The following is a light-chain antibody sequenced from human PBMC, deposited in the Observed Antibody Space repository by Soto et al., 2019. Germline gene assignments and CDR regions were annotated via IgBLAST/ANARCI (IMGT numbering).Light chain of an antibody. Sequence: ALTQPASVSGSPGQSITISCTGTSSDVGGYKLVSWYQQYPGKAPKLIIYEDTKRPSGVSNRFSGSKSGNTASLTISGLQAEDEADYHCCSYADTFWVFGGGTKLTVL. V-gene: IGLV2-23*01. CDR3: CSYADTFWV. CDR1: SSDVGGYKL. J-gene: IGLJ3*02. CDR2: EDT.